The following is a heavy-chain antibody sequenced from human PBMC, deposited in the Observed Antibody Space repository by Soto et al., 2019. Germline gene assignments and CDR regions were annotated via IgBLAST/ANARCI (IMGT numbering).Heavy chain of an antibody. Sequence: SETLSLTCTVSGGSISSSSYYWSWIRQPPGKGLEWIGYIYYSGSTNYSPPLKSRVTISVDTSKNQFSLKLSSVTAADTAVYYCARRYGPGFDYWGQGTLVTVSS. D-gene: IGHD4-17*01. V-gene: IGHV4-61*05. CDR1: GGSISSSSYY. CDR2: IYYSGST. CDR3: ARRYGPGFDY. J-gene: IGHJ4*02.